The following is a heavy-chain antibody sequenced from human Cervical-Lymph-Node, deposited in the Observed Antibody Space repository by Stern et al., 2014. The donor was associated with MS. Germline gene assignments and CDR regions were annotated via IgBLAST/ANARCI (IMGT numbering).Heavy chain of an antibody. D-gene: IGHD2-2*01. Sequence: QVQLQESGPGLVKPSQTLSLTCTVSGGSISSGGYFWSWIRQHPGKGLEWIGYIYHSGSTYYNPSLKSRVTISVDTSKNQSSLTLSSVTAADTAVYYCARKGAIVPAAIENWFDSWGQGTLVTVSS. CDR1: GGSISSGGYF. J-gene: IGHJ5*01. CDR3: ARKGAIVPAAIENWFDS. CDR2: IYHSGST. V-gene: IGHV4-31*03.